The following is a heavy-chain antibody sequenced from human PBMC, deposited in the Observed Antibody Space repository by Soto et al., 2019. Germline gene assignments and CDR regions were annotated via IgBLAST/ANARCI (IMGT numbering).Heavy chain of an antibody. J-gene: IGHJ4*02. CDR1: GFTFSSYA. Sequence: GGSLRLSCAASGFTFSSYAMSWVRQAPGKGLEWVSAISGSGGSTYYADSVKGRFTISRDNSKNTMYLQMDSLRAEDTAVYYCAKVADSDTAMVKAYYFDYWGQGTLVTVSS. V-gene: IGHV3-23*01. CDR3: AKVADSDTAMVKAYYFDY. CDR2: ISGSGGST. D-gene: IGHD5-18*01.